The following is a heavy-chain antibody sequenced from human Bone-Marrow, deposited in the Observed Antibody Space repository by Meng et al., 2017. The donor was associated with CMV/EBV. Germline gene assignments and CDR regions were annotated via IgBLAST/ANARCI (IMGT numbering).Heavy chain of an antibody. Sequence: SETLSLTCTVSGDSISTYWWSWIRQSPGKGLEWIGYIHHNGTTNHNPSLRSRVIMSVDTSNNQFSLKLTSVTAADTAVYYCARDSYHYGSSTYNWFDPWGQGILVTVSS. CDR3: ARDSYHYGSSTYNWFDP. D-gene: IGHD3-10*01. J-gene: IGHJ5*02. CDR1: GDSISTYW. CDR2: IHHNGTT. V-gene: IGHV4-59*01.